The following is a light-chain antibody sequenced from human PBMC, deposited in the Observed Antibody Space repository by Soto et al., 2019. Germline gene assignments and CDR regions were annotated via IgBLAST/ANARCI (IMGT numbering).Light chain of an antibody. V-gene: IGLV2-23*02. CDR1: SIGVGSYNL. CDR2: EVS. CDR3: CSYAGSSTWV. Sequence: QSALTQPASVSGSPGQSITISCTGTSIGVGSYNLVSWYQQHPGKAPKLMIYEVSKRPSGVSNRFSGSKSGNTASLTISGLQAEDEADYYCCSYAGSSTWVFGGGTKLTVL. J-gene: IGLJ3*02.